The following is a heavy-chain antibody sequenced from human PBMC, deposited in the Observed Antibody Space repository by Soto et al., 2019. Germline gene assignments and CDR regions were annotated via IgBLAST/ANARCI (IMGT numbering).Heavy chain of an antibody. CDR1: GFTFTSSA. Sequence: SVKVSCKASGFTFTSSAVQWVRQARGQRLEWIGWIVVGSGNTNYAQKFQERVTITRDMSTSTAYMELSSLRSEDTAVYYCAASYCSGGSCYRLYWGQGTLVTAPQ. CDR3: AASYCSGGSCYRLY. J-gene: IGHJ4*02. CDR2: IVVGSGNT. D-gene: IGHD2-15*01. V-gene: IGHV1-58*01.